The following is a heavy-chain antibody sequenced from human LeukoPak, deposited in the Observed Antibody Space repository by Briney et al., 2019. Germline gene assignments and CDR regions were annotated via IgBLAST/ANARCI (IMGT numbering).Heavy chain of an antibody. Sequence: QPGGSLRLSCAASGFTFSSYGMTWVRQTPGKGLEWVANIKQDGSEKYYVDSVKGRFTISRDNAKNSLYLQMNSLRAEDTAVYYCARDFRFLDDYWGQGTLVTVSS. D-gene: IGHD3-3*01. CDR1: GFTFSSYG. V-gene: IGHV3-7*01. CDR2: IKQDGSEK. CDR3: ARDFRFLDDY. J-gene: IGHJ4*02.